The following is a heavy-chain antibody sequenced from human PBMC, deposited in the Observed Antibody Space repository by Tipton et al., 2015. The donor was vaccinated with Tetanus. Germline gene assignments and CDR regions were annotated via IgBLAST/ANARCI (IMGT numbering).Heavy chain of an antibody. V-gene: IGHV4-39*02. Sequence: LRLSCTVSGGSISDKKYYWGWIRQPPGKGLEWIGSLTYSGRTYYSPSLKGRLTMSVDTSKKDFSLRLSSVTAADTAVYFCARRSYCTSSRCFDAFDLWGPGTRVTVSS. CDR2: LTYSGRT. CDR1: GGSISDKKYY. D-gene: IGHD2-8*01. J-gene: IGHJ3*01. CDR3: ARRSYCTSSRCFDAFDL.